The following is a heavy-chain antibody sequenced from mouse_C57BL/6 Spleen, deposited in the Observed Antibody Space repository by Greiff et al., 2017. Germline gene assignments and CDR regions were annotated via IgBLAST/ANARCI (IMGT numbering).Heavy chain of an antibody. J-gene: IGHJ4*01. CDR2: INPNNGGT. Sequence: EVQLQQSGPELVKPGASVKISCKASGYTFTDYYMNWVKQSHGKSLEWIGDINPNNGGTSYNQKFKGKDTLTVDKASSTASMEHRSLTSEDSSVYYCARDYSGSYYAMDYWGQGTSVTVSS. D-gene: IGHD1-1*01. CDR1: GYTFTDYY. CDR3: ARDYSGSYYAMDY. V-gene: IGHV1-26*01.